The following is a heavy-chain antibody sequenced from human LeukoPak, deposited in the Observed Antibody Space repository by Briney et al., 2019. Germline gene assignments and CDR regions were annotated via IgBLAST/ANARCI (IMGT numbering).Heavy chain of an antibody. V-gene: IGHV3-23*01. Sequence: GGALRLSCVASGFTFTSYVMNWGRQAPGKGLEWVSAITGSGDMPYYAGSVKGRFTISRDESKNTVYLQMNSLRAEDTAVYYCAKDRNIVATRAFDCWGQGPLVTVSS. CDR3: AKDRNIVATRAFDC. J-gene: IGHJ4*02. D-gene: IGHD5-12*01. CDR1: GFTFTSYV. CDR2: ITGSGDMP.